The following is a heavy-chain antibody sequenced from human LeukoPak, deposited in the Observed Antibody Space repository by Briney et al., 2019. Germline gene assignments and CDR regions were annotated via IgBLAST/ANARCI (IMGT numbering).Heavy chain of an antibody. CDR1: GGSISSSNW. CDR3: AREWSITIFGVVIIGWYFDY. CDR2: IYHSGST. V-gene: IGHV4-4*02. Sequence: SGTLSLTCAVSGGSISSSNWWSWVRQPPGKGLEWIGEIYHSGSTNYNPSLKSRVTISVDTSKNQFSLKLSSVTAADTAVYYCAREWSITIFGVVIIGWYFDYWGQGTLVTVSS. D-gene: IGHD3-3*01. J-gene: IGHJ4*02.